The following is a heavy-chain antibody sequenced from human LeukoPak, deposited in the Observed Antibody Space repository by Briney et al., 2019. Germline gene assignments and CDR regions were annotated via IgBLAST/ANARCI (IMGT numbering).Heavy chain of an antibody. Sequence: GGSLRLSCIASGFTSSSQELTWVRQAPGKGLEWVSAISGSGGSTYYADSVKGRFTISRDNSKNTLYLQMNSLRAEDTAVYYCAKEEGSYYDYFDYWGQGTLVTVSS. V-gene: IGHV3-23*01. CDR3: AKEEGSYYDYFDY. CDR2: ISGSGGST. CDR1: GFTSSSQE. D-gene: IGHD1-26*01. J-gene: IGHJ4*02.